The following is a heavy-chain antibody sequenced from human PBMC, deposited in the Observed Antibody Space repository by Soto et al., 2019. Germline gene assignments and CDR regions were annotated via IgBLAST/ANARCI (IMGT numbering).Heavy chain of an antibody. J-gene: IGHJ4*02. CDR2: IYYSGST. Sequence: PSQTLSLTCTVSVGSISSGGYYWSWIRQHPGKGLEWIGYIYYSGSTYYNPSLKSRVTISVDTSKNQFSLKLSSVTAADTAVYYCARDSTYYYDSSGYYGVSHFDYWGQGTLVTVSS. D-gene: IGHD3-22*01. CDR3: ARDSTYYYDSSGYYGVSHFDY. CDR1: VGSISSGGYY. V-gene: IGHV4-31*03.